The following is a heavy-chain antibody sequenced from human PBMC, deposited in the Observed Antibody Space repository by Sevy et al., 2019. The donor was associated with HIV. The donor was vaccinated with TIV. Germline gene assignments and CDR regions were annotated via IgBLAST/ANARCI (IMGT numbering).Heavy chain of an antibody. J-gene: IGHJ6*02. CDR2: ISYDGSNK. D-gene: IGHD2-2*01. CDR1: GFTFSSYG. CDR3: APHRLIVVVPAAIVSLHYYGMDV. V-gene: IGHV3-30*03. Sequence: GGSLRLSCAASGFTFSSYGMHWVRQAPGKGLEWVAVISYDGSNKYYADSVKGRFTISRDNSKNTLYLQMNSLRAEDTTVTYCAPHRLIVVVPAAIVSLHYYGMDVWGQGTTVTVSS.